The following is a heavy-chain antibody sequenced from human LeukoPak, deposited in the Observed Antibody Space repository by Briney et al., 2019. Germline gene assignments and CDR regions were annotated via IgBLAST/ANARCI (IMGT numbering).Heavy chain of an antibody. CDR3: ARGGDWLFDY. CDR2: IHHSKSS. V-gene: IGHV4-4*02. CDR1: GFTFSSYW. Sequence: GSLRLSCAASGFTFSSYWMSWVRQPPGKGLEWIGEIHHSKSSNYYPSLKSRVTISVDKSKNQFSLELNSVTAADTAVYYCARGGDWLFDYWGQGILVTVSS. J-gene: IGHJ4*02. D-gene: IGHD2-21*02.